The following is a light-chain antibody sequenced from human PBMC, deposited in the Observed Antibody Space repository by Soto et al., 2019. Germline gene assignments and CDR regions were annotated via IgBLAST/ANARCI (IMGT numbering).Light chain of an antibody. CDR1: QSVSSSY. CDR2: GAS. J-gene: IGKJ5*01. V-gene: IGKV3D-20*02. CDR3: QQRSNWPIT. Sequence: EIVLTQSPVTLSLSPGERATLSCRASQSVSSSYLAWYQQKPGQAPRLLIYGASSRATGIPDRFGDSGSGTDFTLTISSLEPEDFAIYYCQQRSNWPITFGQGTRLEIK.